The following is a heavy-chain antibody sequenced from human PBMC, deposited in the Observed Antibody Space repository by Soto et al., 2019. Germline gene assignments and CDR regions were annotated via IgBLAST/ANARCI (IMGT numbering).Heavy chain of an antibody. CDR2: INGDGSTT. V-gene: IGHV3-74*01. Sequence: EVPLVESGGGSVQPGGSLTLSCAGSGFAFSSYLIHWVRQVPGKGLVWVSRINGDGSTTSYADSVRGRFTISRDNAKDTLYLQMNSLRAEDTALYYCARVGQGRYYFDYWGQGTLVTVSS. CDR3: ARVGQGRYYFDY. CDR1: GFAFSSYL. J-gene: IGHJ4*02.